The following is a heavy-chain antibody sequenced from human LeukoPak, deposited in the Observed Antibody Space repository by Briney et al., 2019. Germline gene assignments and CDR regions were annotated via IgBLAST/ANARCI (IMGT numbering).Heavy chain of an antibody. V-gene: IGHV4-59*01. J-gene: IGHJ2*01. CDR1: GGSISNYY. CDR3: AQYSNNWDYYFDL. D-gene: IGHD6-13*01. Sequence: PSETLSLTCTVSGGSISNYYWSWIRQPPGGGREWVGYIYYSGSTNYNPSLKSRVTISVDKSKNQSSLKLSSVTAADTAVYYCAQYSNNWDYYFDLWGRGTLVTVSS. CDR2: IYYSGST.